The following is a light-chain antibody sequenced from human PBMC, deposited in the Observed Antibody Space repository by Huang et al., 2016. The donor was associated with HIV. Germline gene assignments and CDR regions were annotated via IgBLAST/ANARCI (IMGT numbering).Light chain of an antibody. CDR2: GAS. CDR3: QQYNNWPPWT. J-gene: IGKJ1*01. Sequence: EIVMTQSPATLSVSPGERATLSCRASHSVSSNLAWYQQKPGQAPRLLIFGASTRATGIPARFSGSGSGTEFTLTISSLQSEDFAVYDCQQYNNWPPWTFGQGTKVEIK. V-gene: IGKV3-15*01. CDR1: HSVSSN.